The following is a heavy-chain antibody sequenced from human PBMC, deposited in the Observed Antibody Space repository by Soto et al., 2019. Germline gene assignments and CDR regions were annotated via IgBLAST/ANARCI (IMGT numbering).Heavy chain of an antibody. CDR1: GFIFSDYY. CDR3: TLGSQVNYYYFYDVDV. Sequence: PGGSLRLSCAASGFIFSDYYMNWIRQAPGKGLEWVGRSRNKATRYTTEYAASVNGRFTISRDESQNLLFLQMNSLSPEDTAVYYCTLGSQVNYYYFYDVDVWGQGTTVTVSS. CDR2: SRNKATRYTT. J-gene: IGHJ6*02. V-gene: IGHV3-72*01. D-gene: IGHD3-10*01.